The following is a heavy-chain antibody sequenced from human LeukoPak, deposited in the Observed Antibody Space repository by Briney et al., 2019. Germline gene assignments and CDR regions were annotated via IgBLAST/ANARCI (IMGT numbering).Heavy chain of an antibody. J-gene: IGHJ4*02. V-gene: IGHV1-18*01. Sequence: ASVKVSCKASGYTFTSYGISWVRQAPGQGLEWMGWISAYNGNTNYAQKLQGRVTMTTDTSTSTAYMELRSLRSDDTAVYYCARVTPSTFPVGAMDYWGQGTLVTVSS. CDR1: GYTFTSYG. D-gene: IGHD1-26*01. CDR2: ISAYNGNT. CDR3: ARVTPSTFPVGAMDY.